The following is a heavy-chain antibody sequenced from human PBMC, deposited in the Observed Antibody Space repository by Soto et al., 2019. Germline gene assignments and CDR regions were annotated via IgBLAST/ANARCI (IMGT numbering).Heavy chain of an antibody. V-gene: IGHV4-34*01. CDR2: IYHSGST. CDR3: ASPYCSSTSCFEYFQH. J-gene: IGHJ1*01. CDR1: GGSFSSNW. D-gene: IGHD2-2*01. Sequence: SETLSLTCAVYGGSFSSNWWSWVRQPPGKGLEWIGNIYHSGSTYYNPSLKSRVTISVDTSKNQFSLKLSSVTAADTAVYYCASPYCSSTSCFEYFQHWGQGTLVTVSS.